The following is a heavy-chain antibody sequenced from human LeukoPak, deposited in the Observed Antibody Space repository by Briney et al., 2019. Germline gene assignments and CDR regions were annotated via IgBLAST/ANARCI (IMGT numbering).Heavy chain of an antibody. CDR2: IYYSGST. CDR3: ATGPDYYGSGNYDY. J-gene: IGHJ4*02. Sequence: PSETLSLTCAVSGGSISSYYWSWIRQPPGKGLEWIGYIYYSGSTNYNPSLKSRVTISVDTSKNQFSLKLSSVTAADTAVYYCATGPDYYGSGNYDYWGQGTLVTVSS. V-gene: IGHV4-59*08. CDR1: GGSISSYY. D-gene: IGHD3-10*01.